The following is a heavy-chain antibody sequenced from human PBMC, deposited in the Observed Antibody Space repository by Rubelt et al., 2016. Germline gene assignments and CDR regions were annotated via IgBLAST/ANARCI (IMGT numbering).Heavy chain of an antibody. V-gene: IGHV3-66*01. CDR2: IYSGGIT. D-gene: IGHD6-13*01. CDR1: GFSVSSYY. CDR3: VSSSLDY. J-gene: IGHJ4*02. Sequence: GFSVSSYYINWVRQAPGKGLEWVSGIYSGGITYYADSVKGKFSISRDNSKNTLYLQMNSLRAEDTAVYYCVSSSLDYWGQGTLVTVSS.